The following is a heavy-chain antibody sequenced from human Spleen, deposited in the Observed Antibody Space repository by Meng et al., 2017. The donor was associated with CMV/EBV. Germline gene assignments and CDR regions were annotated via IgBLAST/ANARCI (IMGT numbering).Heavy chain of an antibody. Sequence: SVKVSCKASGGTFSGYGISWVRQAPGQGLEWMGGIIPISGAPNHANYAQKFQGRVTITTDESTSIAYMELSSLRSEDTAVYYCASSAGLYYYGMDVWGQGTTVTVSS. CDR1: GGTFSGYG. V-gene: IGHV1-69*05. J-gene: IGHJ6*02. CDR3: ASSAGLYYYGMDV. CDR2: IIPISGAPNHA. D-gene: IGHD6-13*01.